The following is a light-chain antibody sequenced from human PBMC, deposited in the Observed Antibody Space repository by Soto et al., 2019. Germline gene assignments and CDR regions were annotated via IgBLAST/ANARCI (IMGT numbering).Light chain of an antibody. V-gene: IGKV3-20*01. CDR2: GAS. Sequence: DIVLTQSPGTLSLSPGERATLSCMASQSLSNNIYLAWYQQKPGQAPRVIIYGASSRATGIPNRFIGSGSGTDCTLTISRLEPEDVAVYYCQQYGNSPQTLGQGTKVDIK. CDR1: QSLSNNIY. CDR3: QQYGNSPQT. J-gene: IGKJ1*01.